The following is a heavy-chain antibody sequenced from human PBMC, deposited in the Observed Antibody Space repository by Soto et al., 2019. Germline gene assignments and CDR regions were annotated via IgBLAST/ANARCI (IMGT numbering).Heavy chain of an antibody. CDR2: IKSKTDGGTT. Sequence: LRLSCAASGFTFSNAWMSWVRQAPGKGLEWVGRIKSKTDGGTTDYAAPVKGRFTISRDDSKNTLYLQMNSLKTEDTAVYYCTTTDVVVPAGPYYYYGMDVWGQGTTVTVSS. CDR3: TTTDVVVPAGPYYYYGMDV. V-gene: IGHV3-15*01. D-gene: IGHD2-2*01. CDR1: GFTFSNAW. J-gene: IGHJ6*02.